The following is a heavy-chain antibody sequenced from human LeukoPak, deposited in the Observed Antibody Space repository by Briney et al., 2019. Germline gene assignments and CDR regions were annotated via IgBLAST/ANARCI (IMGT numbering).Heavy chain of an antibody. CDR1: GFTFSSYA. Sequence: TGGSLRLSCAASGFTFSSYAMSWVRQAPGKGLEWVSAISGSGGSIYYADSVKGRFTISRDNSKNTLYLQMNSLTAEDTAVYYCANPFCSSTSCYSRPFDYWGQGTLVTVSS. CDR2: ISGSGGSI. V-gene: IGHV3-23*01. J-gene: IGHJ4*02. D-gene: IGHD2-2*01. CDR3: ANPFCSSTSCYSRPFDY.